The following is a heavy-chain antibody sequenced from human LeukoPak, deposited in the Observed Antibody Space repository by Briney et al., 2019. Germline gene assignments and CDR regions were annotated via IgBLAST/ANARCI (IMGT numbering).Heavy chain of an antibody. CDR2: IHDTGST. J-gene: IGHJ4*02. V-gene: IGHV4-4*02. CDR1: GGSISRSNW. D-gene: IGHD3-9*01. Sequence: SETQSLTCTVSGGSISRSNWWSWVRQPPGKGLEWIGEIHDTGSTNYNPPLKSRVTMSLDKSKNQFSLNLNSVTAADTAVYYCATYYDILSGYTFDYWGQGTLVAVSS. CDR3: ATYYDILSGYTFDY.